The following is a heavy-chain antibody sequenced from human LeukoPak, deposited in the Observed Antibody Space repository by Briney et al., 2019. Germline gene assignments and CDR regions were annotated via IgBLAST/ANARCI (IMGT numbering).Heavy chain of an antibody. D-gene: IGHD3-16*02. CDR1: GGAFSSYN. Sequence: GASVKVSCKASGGAFSSYNIIWVRQAPGQGLEWMGRIIPMFGTANFAQKFQGRVTITADESTSTAYMELSSPRSEDTAVYYCARGTGGYDSVWGNYRPFDYWGQGTLVTVSS. CDR2: IIPMFGTA. CDR3: ARGTGGYDSVWGNYRPFDY. J-gene: IGHJ4*02. V-gene: IGHV1-69*15.